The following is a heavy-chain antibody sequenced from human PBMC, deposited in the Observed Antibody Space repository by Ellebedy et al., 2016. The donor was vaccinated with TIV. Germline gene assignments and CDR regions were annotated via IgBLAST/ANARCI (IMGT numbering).Heavy chain of an antibody. CDR3: ARDFKLVPV. V-gene: IGHV3-30-3*01. Sequence: GESLKISXAASGFTFSSYAMHWVRQAPGKGLEWVAVISYDGSNKYYADSVKGRFTISRDNSKNTLYLQMNSLRAEDTAVYYCARDFKLVPVWGQGTMVTVSS. CDR1: GFTFSSYA. D-gene: IGHD6-13*01. J-gene: IGHJ3*01. CDR2: ISYDGSNK.